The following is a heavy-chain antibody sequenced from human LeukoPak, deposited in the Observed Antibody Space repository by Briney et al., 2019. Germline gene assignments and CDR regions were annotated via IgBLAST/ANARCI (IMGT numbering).Heavy chain of an antibody. CDR2: IYYSGST. CDR3: ARLNYDYVYYFD. Sequence: SETLALTCTVSGGSISSYYWSWIRQPPGKGLEWIGYIYYSGSTNYNRSLKSRVTISVDTSKNQFSLKLSSVTAADTAVYYCARLNYDYVYYFDWGQGSLVTVSS. V-gene: IGHV4-59*08. J-gene: IGHJ4*02. CDR1: GGSISSYY. D-gene: IGHD3-16*01.